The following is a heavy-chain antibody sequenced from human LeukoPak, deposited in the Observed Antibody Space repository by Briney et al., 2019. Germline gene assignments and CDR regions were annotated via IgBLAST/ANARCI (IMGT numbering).Heavy chain of an antibody. J-gene: IGHJ6*04. D-gene: IGHD3-10*02. V-gene: IGHV3-74*01. CDR1: GFTFSSYW. Sequence: GGSLRLSCAASGFTFSSYWMHWVRQAPGKGLVGVSRINSDGSSTSYADSVKGRFTISRDNHKNSLYLQMNSLRAEDTAVYYCAELGITMIGGVWGKGNTVTISS. CDR3: AELGITMIGGV. CDR2: INSDGSST.